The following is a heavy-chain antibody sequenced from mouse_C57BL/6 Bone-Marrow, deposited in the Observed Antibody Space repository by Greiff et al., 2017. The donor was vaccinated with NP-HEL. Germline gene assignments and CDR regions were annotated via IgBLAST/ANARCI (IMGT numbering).Heavy chain of an antibody. D-gene: IGHD2-2*01. Sequence: EVQRVESGPGLVKPSQSLSLTCSVTGYSITSGYYWNWIRQFPGNKLEWMGYISYDGSNNYNPSLKNRISITRDTSKNQFFLKLNSVTTEDTATYYCARAGYGYWYFDVWGTGTTVTVSS. CDR3: ARAGYGYWYFDV. J-gene: IGHJ1*03. CDR1: GYSITSGYY. V-gene: IGHV3-6*01. CDR2: ISYDGSN.